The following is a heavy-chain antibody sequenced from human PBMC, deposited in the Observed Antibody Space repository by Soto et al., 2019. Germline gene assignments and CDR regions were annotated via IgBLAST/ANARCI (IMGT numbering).Heavy chain of an antibody. CDR1: GGSVSSGAYY. CDR2: ITYTGST. D-gene: IGHD3-10*01. CDR3: ARGTGNSYGSGPFEHGMDV. J-gene: IGHJ6*02. Sequence: PSETLSLTCAVSGGSVSSGAYYWAWVRQNPGKGLEWIGYITYTGSTYYHPSLRSRVIVSADTSRNQFSLRLSSVTAADTAVYYCARGTGNSYGSGPFEHGMDVWGRGTTVTVSS. V-gene: IGHV4-31*11.